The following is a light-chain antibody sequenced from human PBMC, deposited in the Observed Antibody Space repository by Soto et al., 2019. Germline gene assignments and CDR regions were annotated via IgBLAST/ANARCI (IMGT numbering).Light chain of an antibody. CDR3: QVWETSSGHQAI. Sequence: SYELTQPPSVSVAPGKTATITCGGNSIGSKSVHWYQQMPGQAPVLVIFYDSDRPSGIPERFSGSNSGNTATLTISRVEPGDEADYYCQVWETSSGHQAIFGAGTKVTVL. J-gene: IGLJ2*01. CDR2: YDS. CDR1: SIGSKS. V-gene: IGLV3-21*01.